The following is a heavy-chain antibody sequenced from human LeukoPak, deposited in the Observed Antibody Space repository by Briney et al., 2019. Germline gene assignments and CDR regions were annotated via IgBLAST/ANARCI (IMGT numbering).Heavy chain of an antibody. CDR3: AKDRAAAPYYFDY. Sequence: GGSLRLSCAASGFTFSDYYMSWIRQTPGKGLEWVSAISGSGGSTYYADSVKGRFTISRDNSKNTLYLQMNSLRAEDTAVYYCAKDRAAAPYYFDYWGQGTLVTVSS. CDR1: GFTFSDYY. CDR2: ISGSGGST. D-gene: IGHD6-13*01. J-gene: IGHJ4*02. V-gene: IGHV3-23*01.